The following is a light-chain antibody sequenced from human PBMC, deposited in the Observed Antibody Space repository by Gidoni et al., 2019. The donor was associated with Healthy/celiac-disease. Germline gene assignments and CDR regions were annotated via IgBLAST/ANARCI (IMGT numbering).Light chain of an antibody. V-gene: IGKV1-39*01. J-gene: IGKJ3*01. CDR3: QQSDSTLGT. Sequence: DIQITQSPSSLSASVGDRVTITCRASQSISSYLNGYQQKPGKAPKPLIYAASSLQSGVPSRFSGSGSGTDFTLTISSLQPEDFATYYCQQSDSTLGTFGPGTKVDIK. CDR2: AAS. CDR1: QSISSY.